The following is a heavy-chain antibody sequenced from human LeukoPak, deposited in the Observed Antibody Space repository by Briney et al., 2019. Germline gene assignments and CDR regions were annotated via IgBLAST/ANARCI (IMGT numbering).Heavy chain of an antibody. D-gene: IGHD2-15*01. Sequence: GGSLRLSCAASGFTFSSYGMHWVRQAPGKGLEWVAVISYDGSNKYYADSVKGRFTISRDNSKNTLYLQMNNLRADDTAVYYCAKSVVVITSRFDDWGQGALVTVSS. CDR2: ISYDGSNK. CDR1: GFTFSSYG. CDR3: AKSVVVITSRFDD. V-gene: IGHV3-30*18. J-gene: IGHJ4*02.